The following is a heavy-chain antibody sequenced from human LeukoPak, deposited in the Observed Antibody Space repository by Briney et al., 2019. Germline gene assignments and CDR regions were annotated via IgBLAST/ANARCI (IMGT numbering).Heavy chain of an antibody. CDR3: ARDTYVSSGYYAHLDY. V-gene: IGHV3-7*01. Sequence: PGGSLRHSCAASGFTFSSYWMSWVRQAPGKGLEWVANIKQDGSEKYYVDSVKGRFTISRDNAKNSLYLQMSSLRAEDTAVYYCARDTYVSSGYYAHLDYWGQGTLVTVSS. D-gene: IGHD3-22*01. CDR1: GFTFSSYW. J-gene: IGHJ4*02. CDR2: IKQDGSEK.